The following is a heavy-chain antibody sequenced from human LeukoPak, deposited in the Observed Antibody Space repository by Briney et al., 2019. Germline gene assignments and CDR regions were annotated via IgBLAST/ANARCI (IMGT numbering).Heavy chain of an antibody. CDR3: AREGREWLSVGIDY. Sequence: GGSLRLSCAASGFTFSSYTMYWVRQAPGKGLEWVAFMSYDESNRYYADSVKGRFTISRDNSKNTLYLQMNSLRAEDTAVYYCAREGREWLSVGIDYWGRGALVTVSS. J-gene: IGHJ4*02. V-gene: IGHV3-30-3*01. D-gene: IGHD6-19*01. CDR2: MSYDESNR. CDR1: GFTFSSYT.